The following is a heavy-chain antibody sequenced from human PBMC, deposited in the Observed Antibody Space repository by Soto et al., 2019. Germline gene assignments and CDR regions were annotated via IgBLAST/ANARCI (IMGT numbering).Heavy chain of an antibody. J-gene: IGHJ4*02. Sequence: QLQLQESGSGLVKPSQTLSLTCAVSGGSISSGGYSWSWIRQPPGKGLEWIGYIYHSGSTYYNPSLKSRVTISVDRSKNQFSLKLSSVTAADTAVYYCARGRYSSGYYFYYWGQGTLVTVSS. CDR2: IYHSGST. CDR3: ARGRYSSGYYFYY. V-gene: IGHV4-30-2*01. D-gene: IGHD3-22*01. CDR1: GGSISSGGYS.